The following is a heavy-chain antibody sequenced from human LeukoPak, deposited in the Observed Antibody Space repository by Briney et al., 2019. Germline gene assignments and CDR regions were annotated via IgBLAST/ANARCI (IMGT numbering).Heavy chain of an antibody. Sequence: GGSLRLSCAASGFTFSSYAMSWVRQAPGKGLEWVSAISGSGGSTYYADSVKGRFTISRDNSKNTLYLQMNSLRAEDTAVYYCAKDLGGRNSSPENWFDPWGQGTLVTVSS. CDR2: ISGSGGST. V-gene: IGHV3-23*01. CDR1: GFTFSSYA. D-gene: IGHD6-13*01. CDR3: AKDLGGRNSSPENWFDP. J-gene: IGHJ5*02.